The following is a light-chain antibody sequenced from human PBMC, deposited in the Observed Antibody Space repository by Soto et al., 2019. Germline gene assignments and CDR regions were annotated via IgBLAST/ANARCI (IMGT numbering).Light chain of an antibody. CDR2: KAS. CDR3: QHYNSYSEA. J-gene: IGKJ1*01. CDR1: QTISSW. Sequence: DIHMTQSPSTLSLSLGDRVTITCRASQTISSWLAWYQQKPGKAPKLLIYKASTLKSGVPSRFSGSGSGTEFTLTISSLQPDDFATYYCQHYNSYSEAFGQGTKVDIK. V-gene: IGKV1-5*03.